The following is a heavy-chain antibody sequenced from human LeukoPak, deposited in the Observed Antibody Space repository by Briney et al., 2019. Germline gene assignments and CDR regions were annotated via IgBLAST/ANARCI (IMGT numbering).Heavy chain of an antibody. V-gene: IGHV3-53*01. CDR1: GFTFSSYA. Sequence: GGSLRLSCAASGFTFSSYAMHWVRQAPGKGLEWVSVIYSGGSTYYADSVKGRFTISRDNSKNTLYLQMNSLRAEDTAVYYCASRLAVAGTLDFDYWGQGTLVTVSS. J-gene: IGHJ4*02. D-gene: IGHD6-19*01. CDR2: IYSGGST. CDR3: ASRLAVAGTLDFDY.